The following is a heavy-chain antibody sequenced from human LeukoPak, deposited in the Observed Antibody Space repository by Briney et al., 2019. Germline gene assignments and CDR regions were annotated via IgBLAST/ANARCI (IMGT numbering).Heavy chain of an antibody. Sequence: SETLSLTCTVSGGSIGKESFYRGWVPQPPGKGLEWIGNIYYSGSTNYNPSLKSRVTISVDMSKNQFSLKLSSVTAADTAFYYCARVAAKTVDYWGQGTLVTVSS. CDR3: ARVAAKTVDY. D-gene: IGHD2-15*01. CDR2: IYYSGST. V-gene: IGHV4-39*07. CDR1: GGSIGKESFY. J-gene: IGHJ4*02.